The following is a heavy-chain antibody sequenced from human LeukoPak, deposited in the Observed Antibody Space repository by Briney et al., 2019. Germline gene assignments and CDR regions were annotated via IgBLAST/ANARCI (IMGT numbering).Heavy chain of an antibody. CDR1: GFPFRRYA. CDR2: ISGNGTT. D-gene: IGHD3-16*01. J-gene: IGHJ5*01. V-gene: IGHV3-23*01. CDR3: SKEGAPPMIPFDF. Sequence: GEPLRLSCTASGFPFRRYAMTWVRQAPGKGLQWVSAISGNGTTFYAEFVKGRFIVSRDNSKNTLYLQIDSLTTEDTATYFCSKEGAPPMIPFDFWGQGSLGVVS.